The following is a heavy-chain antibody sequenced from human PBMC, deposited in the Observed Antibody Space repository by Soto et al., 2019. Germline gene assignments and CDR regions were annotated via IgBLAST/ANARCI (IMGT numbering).Heavy chain of an antibody. CDR1: GGSISSGDYY. D-gene: IGHD6-19*01. V-gene: IGHV4-30-4*01. Sequence: PSETLSLTCTVSGGSISSGDYYWSWIRQPPGKGLEWIGYIYYSGSTYYNPSLKSRVAMSIDASRNQFSLELTSVTAADTALYYCARVHSSGHGVDYWGPGTLVTVSS. CDR2: IYYSGST. J-gene: IGHJ4*02. CDR3: ARVHSSGHGVDY.